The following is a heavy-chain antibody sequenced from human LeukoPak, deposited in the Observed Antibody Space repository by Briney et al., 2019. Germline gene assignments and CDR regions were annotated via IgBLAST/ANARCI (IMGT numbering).Heavy chain of an antibody. CDR2: IYYSGST. V-gene: IGHV4-39*07. CDR1: GGSISSSSYY. J-gene: IGHJ4*02. Sequence: SETLSLTCTVSGGSISSSSYYWGWIRQPPGKGLEWIGGIYYSGSTYYNPSLKSRVTISVDTSKNQFSLKLSSVTAADTAVYYCARGTQPPGLKYWGQGTLVTVSS. CDR3: ARGTQPPGLKY. D-gene: IGHD1-14*01.